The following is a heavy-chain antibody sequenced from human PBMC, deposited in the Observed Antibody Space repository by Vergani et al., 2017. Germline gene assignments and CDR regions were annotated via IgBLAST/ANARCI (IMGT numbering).Heavy chain of an antibody. V-gene: IGHV4-34*01. CDR2: IDHTGRP. CDR1: GGSFTSYH. J-gene: IGHJ6*03. D-gene: IGHD4-11*01. Sequence: QVQLQQWGGGLLKPSETLSLTCVVNGGSFTSYHWTWIRQSPGEGLEWVGDIDHTGRPDYNPPLKSRPTMSVDKSRNQFSLTRNSVTATDTAIYFCARVNTETNGHLYYYYYMDVWGQGTAVTVS. CDR3: ARVNTETNGHLYYYYYMDV.